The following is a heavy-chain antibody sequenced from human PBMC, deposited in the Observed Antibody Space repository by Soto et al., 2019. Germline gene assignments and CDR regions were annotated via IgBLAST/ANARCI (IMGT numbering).Heavy chain of an antibody. V-gene: IGHV5-51*01. CDR3: ARHGPRVYYDNSDYYYYGMDV. Sequence: PGESLKISCKGSGYSFTIYWIGWVRQMPGKGLERMGIIYPGDSDTRYSPSFQGQVTISADKSISTAYLQWSSLKASDTAMYYCARHGPRVYYDNSDYYYYGMDVWGRGTTVTVSS. D-gene: IGHD3-22*01. CDR1: GYSFTIYW. J-gene: IGHJ6*04. CDR2: IYPGDSDT.